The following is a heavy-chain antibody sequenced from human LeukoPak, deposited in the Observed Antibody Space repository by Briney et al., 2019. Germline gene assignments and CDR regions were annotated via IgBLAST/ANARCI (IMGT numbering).Heavy chain of an antibody. V-gene: IGHV3-11*01. Sequence: PGPSLTPSRAASASTFSDSYISSISQAPGKGLEWVSYISSRGTPIYYADSVKGRFTISRDNAKNSLYLQVNSLRAEDTAVYYCARIRSGTRDNYYYYGMDVWGQGTTVTVSS. CDR1: ASTFSDSY. D-gene: IGHD3-16*01. CDR2: ISSRGTPI. CDR3: ARIRSGTRDNYYYYGMDV. J-gene: IGHJ6*02.